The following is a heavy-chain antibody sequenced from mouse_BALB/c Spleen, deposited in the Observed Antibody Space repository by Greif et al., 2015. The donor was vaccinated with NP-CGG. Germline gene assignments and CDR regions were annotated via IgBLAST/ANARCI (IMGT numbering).Heavy chain of an antibody. CDR3: ARRDGYHEGVH. D-gene: IGHD2-3*01. CDR1: GYTFTSYW. V-gene: IGHV1-7*01. CDR2: INPSTGYT. Sequence: QVQLKESGAELAKPGASVKMSCKASGYTFTSYWMHWVKQRPGQGLEWIGYINPSTGYTEYNQKFKDKATLTADKSSSTAFMQLGSLTSEDSAVYYCARRDGYHEGVHWGQGTTLTVSS. J-gene: IGHJ2*01.